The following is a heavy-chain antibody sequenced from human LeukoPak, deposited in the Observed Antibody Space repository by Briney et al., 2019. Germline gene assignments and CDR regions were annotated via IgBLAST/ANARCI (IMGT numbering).Heavy chain of an antibody. CDR1: GFTFSSYA. J-gene: IGHJ3*02. CDR3: AKHHYGDSQKSVAFDI. V-gene: IGHV3-23*01. Sequence: GGSLRLSCAASGFTFSSYAMTWVRQAPGKGLEWVSTISRNVAVTYYADSVRGRFTTSRDNSKNTLYLQMNSLRAEDTAVYYCAKHHYGDSQKSVAFDIWGQGTMVTVSS. CDR2: ISRNVAVT. D-gene: IGHD4-17*01.